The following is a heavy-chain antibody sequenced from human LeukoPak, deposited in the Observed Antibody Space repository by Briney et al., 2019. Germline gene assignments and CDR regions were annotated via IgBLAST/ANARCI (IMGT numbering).Heavy chain of an antibody. D-gene: IGHD3-22*01. CDR1: GFTFSSHA. J-gene: IGHJ4*02. CDR3: AKPGITMIVVVTQHMYYFDY. V-gene: IGHV3-23*01. CDR2: ISGSGGST. Sequence: GGSLRLSCAASGFTFSSHAMSWVRQAPGKGLEWVSAISGSGGSTYYADSVKGRFTISRDNSKNTLYLQMNSLRAEDTAVYYCAKPGITMIVVVTQHMYYFDYWGQGTLVTVSS.